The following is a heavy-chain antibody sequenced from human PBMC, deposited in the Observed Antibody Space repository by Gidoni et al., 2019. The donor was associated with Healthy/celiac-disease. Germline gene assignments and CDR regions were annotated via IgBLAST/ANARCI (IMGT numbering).Heavy chain of an antibody. CDR1: GYSFSNYW. J-gene: IGHJ4*02. Sequence: EVQLVQSGAEVKQPGESLKISCTGSGYSFSNYWIGWVRQRPGKGLEWMGIIFPGDSGTRYSPSFQGQVTISADKSISTAYLQWSSLKASDTAMYYCTRYATNWNDGRYLAYWGQGALVTVSS. V-gene: IGHV5-51*01. CDR2: IFPGDSGT. D-gene: IGHD1-20*01. CDR3: TRYATNWNDGRYLAY.